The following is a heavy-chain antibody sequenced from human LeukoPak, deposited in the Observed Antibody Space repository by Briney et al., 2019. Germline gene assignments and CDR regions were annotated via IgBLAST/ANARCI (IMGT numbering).Heavy chain of an antibody. J-gene: IGHJ4*02. Sequence: ASVKVSCKASGYTFTGYYMHWVRQAPGQGLEWMGWINPNSGGTNYAQKFQGRVTMTRDTSISTAYMELSRLRSDDTAVYYCARDGARYDILTGYGFDYWGQRTLVTVSS. V-gene: IGHV1-2*02. CDR1: GYTFTGYY. CDR3: ARDGARYDILTGYGFDY. D-gene: IGHD3-9*01. CDR2: INPNSGGT.